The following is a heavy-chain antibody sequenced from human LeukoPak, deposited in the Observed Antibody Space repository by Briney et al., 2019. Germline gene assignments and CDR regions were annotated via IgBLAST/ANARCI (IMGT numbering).Heavy chain of an antibody. Sequence: GGSLRLSCAASGFSFSSYSMNWVRQAPGKGLEWVSSISSGSKYIYNADSLKGRFTISRDNAKNSLYLQMNSLRAEDTAVYYCARALSYSYGSMDFWGQGTLVIVSS. D-gene: IGHD5-18*01. J-gene: IGHJ4*02. CDR1: GFSFSSYS. CDR2: ISSGSKYI. V-gene: IGHV3-21*01. CDR3: ARALSYSYGSMDF.